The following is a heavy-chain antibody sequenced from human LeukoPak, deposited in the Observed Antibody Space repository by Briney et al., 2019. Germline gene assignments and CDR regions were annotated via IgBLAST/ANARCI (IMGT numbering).Heavy chain of an antibody. D-gene: IGHD3-22*01. CDR1: GFTFSSCG. J-gene: IGHJ4*02. CDR3: ARAWRLDLDY. Sequence: PGRSLRLSCAASGFTFSSCGMHWVRQAPGKGLEWVAAIWYDGSNKDYADSVKGRFTISRDNSKSTLYLRMYSLRSEDTAVYYCARAWRLDLDYWGQGTLVTVSS. V-gene: IGHV3-33*01. CDR2: IWYDGSNK.